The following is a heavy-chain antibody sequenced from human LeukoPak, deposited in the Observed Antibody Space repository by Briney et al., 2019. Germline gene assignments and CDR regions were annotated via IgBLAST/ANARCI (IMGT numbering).Heavy chain of an antibody. Sequence: KPSETLSLTCTVSGGSISSYYWSWLRQPPGKGLEWIGYIYYSGSTNYNPSLKSRVTISVDTSKNQFSLKLSSVTAADTAVYYCARAAPWFDPWGQGTLVTVSS. CDR3: ARAAPWFDP. J-gene: IGHJ5*02. V-gene: IGHV4-59*01. CDR1: GGSISSYY. CDR2: IYYSGST.